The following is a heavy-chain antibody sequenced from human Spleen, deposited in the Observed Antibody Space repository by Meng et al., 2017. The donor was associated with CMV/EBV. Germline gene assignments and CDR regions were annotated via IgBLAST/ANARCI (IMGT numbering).Heavy chain of an antibody. CDR3: ARGGGYCTGGSCYSHYYYAMDV. D-gene: IGHD2-15*01. J-gene: IGHJ6*02. Sequence: LRLSCAISGDSVSSNSAAWNWIRQSPSRGLEWLGRSYYRSKWFRDYAISVKSRMTINPDTSRDQFSLQLSSVTPEDTAVYYCARGGGYCTGGSCYSHYYYAMDVWGQGTTVTVSS. V-gene: IGHV6-1*01. CDR2: SYYRSKWFR. CDR1: GDSVSSNSAA.